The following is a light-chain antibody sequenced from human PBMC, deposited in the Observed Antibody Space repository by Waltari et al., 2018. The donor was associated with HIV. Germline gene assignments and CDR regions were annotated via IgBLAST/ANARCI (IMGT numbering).Light chain of an antibody. CDR2: GAS. J-gene: IGKJ4*01. CDR3: QQYHFWPLT. V-gene: IGKV3-15*01. Sequence: EIMMTQSPPTLSVSPGERVIVSCRANQSVETKVAWYQQKSGRSPRLLIYGASTRATGVPVRFSAGGSGTDVTLAISSRQSDDFAVYFCQQYHFWPLTFGGGTRAEMK. CDR1: QSVETK.